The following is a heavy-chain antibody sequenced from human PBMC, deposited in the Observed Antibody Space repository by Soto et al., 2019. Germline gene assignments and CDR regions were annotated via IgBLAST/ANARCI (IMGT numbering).Heavy chain of an antibody. CDR3: AREAVSGGMDV. D-gene: IGHD6-19*01. V-gene: IGHV3-30-3*01. CDR1: GFTFSGYA. Sequence: GGSLRLSCAASGFTFSGYAMHWDRQAPGKGLEWVTLILNDGSNKYYADSVKGRLTISRDNSKNTLYLQMNSLRAEDTAVYYCAREAVSGGMDVWGQGTTVTVSS. J-gene: IGHJ6*02. CDR2: ILNDGSNK.